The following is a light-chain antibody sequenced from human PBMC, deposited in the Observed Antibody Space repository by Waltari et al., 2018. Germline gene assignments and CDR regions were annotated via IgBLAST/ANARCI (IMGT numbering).Light chain of an antibody. J-gene: IGLJ1*01. CDR1: SSDVGAYNF. Sequence: QSALTQPASVSGSPGQSITISCTGTSSDVGAYNFVSWYQQHPGEAPKLMIYDVTKRPSGVSDRFSGSKSATTASLTISGLRAEDEADYYCSSYTTSTAEVFGTGTKVTVL. V-gene: IGLV2-14*03. CDR3: SSYTTSTAEV. CDR2: DVT.